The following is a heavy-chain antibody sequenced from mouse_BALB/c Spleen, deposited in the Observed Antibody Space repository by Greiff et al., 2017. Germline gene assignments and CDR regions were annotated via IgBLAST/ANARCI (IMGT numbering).Heavy chain of an antibody. CDR2: ISSGVSYT. Sequence: EVKLMESGGGLVKPGGSLKLSCAASGFTFSSYTMSWVRQTPEKRLEWVATISSGVSYTYYPDSVKGRFTITRDNTKNTLYLQMSSLKSEDTTMYYCARDRGYDYLTGYFDDWGAGTTVTVSS. J-gene: IGHJ1*01. CDR1: GFTFSSYT. V-gene: IGHV5-6-4*01. CDR3: ARDRGYDYLTGYFDD. D-gene: IGHD2-2*01.